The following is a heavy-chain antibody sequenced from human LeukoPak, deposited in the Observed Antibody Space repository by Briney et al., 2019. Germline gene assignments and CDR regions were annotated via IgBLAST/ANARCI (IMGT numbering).Heavy chain of an antibody. J-gene: IGHJ4*02. CDR1: GGSFSGYY. V-gene: IGHV4-34*01. Sequence: PSETLSLTCAVYGGSFSGYYWSWIRQPPGKGLEWIGEINHSGSTNYNPPLKSRVTISVDTSKNQFSLKLSSVTAADTAVYYCARRHNVGFDYWGQGTLVTVSS. CDR2: INHSGST. D-gene: IGHD1-14*01. CDR3: ARRHNVGFDY.